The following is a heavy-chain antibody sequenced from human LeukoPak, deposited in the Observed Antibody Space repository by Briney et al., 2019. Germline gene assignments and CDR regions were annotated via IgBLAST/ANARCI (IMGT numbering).Heavy chain of an antibody. CDR2: IRYSGHT. J-gene: IGHJ5*02. V-gene: IGHV4-61*01. Sequence: SETLSLTCTVSGDSVSNDRYYWTWIRQSPGKGLEWIAYIRYSGHTNYNPSLDTRVTISLDASKNQLSLSLYSVTAADTAMYYCARYNWNTWFDPWGQGALVTVSS. CDR3: ARYNWNTWFDP. CDR1: GDSVSNDRYY. D-gene: IGHD1-1*01.